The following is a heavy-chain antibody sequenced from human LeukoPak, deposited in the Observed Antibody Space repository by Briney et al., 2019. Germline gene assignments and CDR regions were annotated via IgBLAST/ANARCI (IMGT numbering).Heavy chain of an antibody. CDR3: ARDWGSEGYYFVY. D-gene: IGHD3-16*01. J-gene: IGHJ4*02. CDR2: ISYDGSNK. V-gene: IGHV3-30*04. Sequence: GRSLRLSCAASGFTFSSYAMHWVRQAPGKGLEWVAVISYDGSNKYYADSVKGRFTISRDNSKNTLYLQMNSLRAEDTAVYYCARDWGSEGYYFVYWGQGTLVTVSS. CDR1: GFTFSSYA.